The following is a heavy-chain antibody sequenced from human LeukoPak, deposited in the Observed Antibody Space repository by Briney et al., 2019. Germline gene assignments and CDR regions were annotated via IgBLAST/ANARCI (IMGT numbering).Heavy chain of an antibody. CDR1: GFTFSSYA. CDR3: AKDSYVLGNYRFPAYHGMDV. J-gene: IGHJ6*02. CDR2: ISGREGNT. D-gene: IGHD3-16*02. Sequence: GGSLRLSCAGSGFTFSSYARSGVRQAAGRGRKGVSAISGREGNTYYADSVEGRLTITRDNSKNTLYLQMNSLRAEDTAVYCCAKDSYVLGNYRFPAYHGMDVWGQGTTVTVS. V-gene: IGHV3-23*01.